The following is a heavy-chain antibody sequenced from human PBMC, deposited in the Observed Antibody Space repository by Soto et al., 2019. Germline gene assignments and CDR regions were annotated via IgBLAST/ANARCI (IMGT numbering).Heavy chain of an antibody. J-gene: IGHJ6*02. Sequence: QVQLQESGPGLVKPSGTLSLTCAVSGGSISSSNWWSWVRQPPGKGLEWIGEIYHSGSTNYNPSLQTRVTISVDKSKSQCSLKLSSVTAADTAVYYCASVRGGYYYAMDVWGQGTTVTVSS. V-gene: IGHV4-4*02. D-gene: IGHD3-10*02. CDR2: IYHSGST. CDR3: ASVRGGYYYAMDV. CDR1: GGSISSSNW.